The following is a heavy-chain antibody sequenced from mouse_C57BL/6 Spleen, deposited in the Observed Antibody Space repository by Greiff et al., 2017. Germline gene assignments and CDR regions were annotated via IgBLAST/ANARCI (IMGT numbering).Heavy chain of an antibody. V-gene: IGHV1-50*01. CDR1: GYTFTSYW. CDR2: IDPSDSYT. Sequence: QVQLQQPGAELVKPGASVTLSCKASGYTFTSYWMQWVKQRPGQGLEWIGEIDPSDSYTNYNQKFKGKATLTVDTSSSTAYMQLSSLTSDDSAVYYCARGVYSNYRLAWFAYWGQGTLVTVSA. D-gene: IGHD2-5*01. J-gene: IGHJ3*01. CDR3: ARGVYSNYRLAWFAY.